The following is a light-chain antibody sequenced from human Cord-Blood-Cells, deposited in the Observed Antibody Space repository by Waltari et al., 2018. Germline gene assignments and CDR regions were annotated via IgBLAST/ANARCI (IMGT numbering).Light chain of an antibody. Sequence: SYELTQPSSVSVSPGQTARITCSGDVLAKKYARWFQQKPGQAPVLVIYKDSERPSGIPGRFSGFRSGANVTLANRGGQVEDEADYYCYSAADNNLVFGGGTKLTVL. CDR3: YSAADNNLV. V-gene: IGLV3-27*01. J-gene: IGLJ3*02. CDR1: VLAKKY. CDR2: KDS.